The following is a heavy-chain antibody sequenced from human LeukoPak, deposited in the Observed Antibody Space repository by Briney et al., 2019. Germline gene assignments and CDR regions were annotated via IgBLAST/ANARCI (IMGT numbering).Heavy chain of an antibody. CDR3: ARRRDGYNYHYGMDV. Sequence: GGSLRLSCAASGFTFSSYWIGWVRQMPGKGLEWMGIIYPGDSDTRYSPSFQGQVTISADKSISTAYLQWSSLKASDTAMYYCARRRDGYNYHYGMDVWGQGTTVTVSS. D-gene: IGHD5-24*01. J-gene: IGHJ6*02. CDR2: IYPGDSDT. CDR1: GFTFSSYW. V-gene: IGHV5-51*01.